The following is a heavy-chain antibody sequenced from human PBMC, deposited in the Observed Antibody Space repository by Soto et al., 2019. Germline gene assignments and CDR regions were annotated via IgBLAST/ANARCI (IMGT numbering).Heavy chain of an antibody. CDR2: ISPDGSST. J-gene: IGHJ4*02. V-gene: IGHV3-74*01. Sequence: GSLRFSCAASGLTSSASWMHWVRQTPGKRLVWVSHISPDGSSTRDADSVQGRFINSRDNARSTLYLQMRSLRAEDTAVYYCARDNNWSYDYWGQGTLVTVSS. CDR3: ARDNNWSYDY. CDR1: GLTSSASW. D-gene: IGHD1-1*01.